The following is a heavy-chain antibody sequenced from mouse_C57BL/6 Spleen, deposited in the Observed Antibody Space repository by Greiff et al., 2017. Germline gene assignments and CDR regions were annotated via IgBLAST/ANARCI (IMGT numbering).Heavy chain of an antibody. CDR2: IYPGDGDT. Sequence: VQLQQSGPELVKPGASVKISCKASGYAFSSSWMNWVKQRPGKGLEWIGRIYPGDGDTNYNGKFKGKATLTADKSSSTAYMQLSSLTSEDSAVYFCAREAYSEDDWGQGTTLTVAS. V-gene: IGHV1-82*01. CDR3: AREAYSEDD. CDR1: GYAFSSSW. J-gene: IGHJ2*01. D-gene: IGHD2-10*01.